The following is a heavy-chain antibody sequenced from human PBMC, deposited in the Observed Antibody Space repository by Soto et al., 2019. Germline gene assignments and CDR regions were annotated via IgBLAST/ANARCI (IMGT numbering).Heavy chain of an antibody. CDR1: GGTFSSYA. CDR2: IIPIFGTA. CDR3: ARDGYDDSSGYYPPRWFDP. V-gene: IGHV1-69*13. J-gene: IGHJ5*02. D-gene: IGHD3-22*01. Sequence: SVKVSCKASGGTFSSYAISWVRQAPGQGLEWMGGIIPIFGTANYAQKFQGRVTITADESTSTASMELSSLRSEDTAVYYCARDGYDDSSGYYPPRWFDPWGQGTLVTVSS.